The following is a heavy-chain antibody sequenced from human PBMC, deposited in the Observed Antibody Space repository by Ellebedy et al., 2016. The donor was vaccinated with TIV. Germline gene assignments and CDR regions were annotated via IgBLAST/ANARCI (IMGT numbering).Heavy chain of an antibody. J-gene: IGHJ4*02. CDR2: FDPEDGET. CDR1: GYTLTELS. CDR3: ATDRRNSSSWYDFHY. V-gene: IGHV1-24*01. Sequence: AASVKVSCKVSGYTLTELSMHWVRQAPGKGLEWMGGFDPEDGETIYAQKFQGRVTMTEDTSTDTAYMELSSLRSEDTAVYYCATDRRNSSSWYDFHYWGQGTLVTVSS. D-gene: IGHD6-13*01.